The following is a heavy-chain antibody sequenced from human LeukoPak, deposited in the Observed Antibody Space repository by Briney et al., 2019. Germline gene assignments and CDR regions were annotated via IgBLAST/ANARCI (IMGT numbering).Heavy chain of an antibody. Sequence: ASVKVSCKASGYTFTSYYMHWVRQAPGQGLEWMGIINPSGGSTSYAQKFQGRVTMTRDTSTSTVYMELSSLRSEDTAVYYCAKSSPQGSGSYYNAYNWFDPWGQGTLVTVSS. D-gene: IGHD3-10*01. CDR1: GYTFTSYY. CDR2: INPSGGST. J-gene: IGHJ5*02. CDR3: AKSSPQGSGSYYNAYNWFDP. V-gene: IGHV1-46*03.